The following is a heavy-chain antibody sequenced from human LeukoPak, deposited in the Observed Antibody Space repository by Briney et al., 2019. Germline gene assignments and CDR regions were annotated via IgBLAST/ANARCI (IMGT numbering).Heavy chain of an antibody. CDR1: GFTFGSAA. J-gene: IGHJ4*02. Sequence: GGSLRLSCVASGFTFGSAAMTWVRQAPGKGLEWVSRISSDESSTSYADSVKGRFTVSRDNAKNTLYLQMNSLRVEDTAVYYCARAGAPSDYWGQGTLVTVSS. V-gene: IGHV3-74*01. D-gene: IGHD3-10*01. CDR3: ARAGAPSDY. CDR2: ISSDESST.